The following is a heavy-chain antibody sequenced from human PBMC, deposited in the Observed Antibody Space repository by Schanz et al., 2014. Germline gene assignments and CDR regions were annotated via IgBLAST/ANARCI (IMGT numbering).Heavy chain of an antibody. CDR3: ARPPHDSSGYYPFDY. Sequence: EVQLVQSGGGLVQPGGSLRLSCAASGFTFSSYAMSWVRQAPGKGLEWVSAISGSGGSTYYADSVRGRFTISRDNTKNSLFLQLNSLRADDTAVYYCARPPHDSSGYYPFDYWGQGTLVTVSS. CDR1: GFTFSSYA. D-gene: IGHD3-22*01. J-gene: IGHJ4*02. CDR2: ISGSGGST. V-gene: IGHV3-23*04.